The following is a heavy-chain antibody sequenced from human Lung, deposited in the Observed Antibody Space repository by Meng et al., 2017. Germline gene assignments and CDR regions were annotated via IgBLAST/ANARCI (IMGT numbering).Heavy chain of an antibody. V-gene: IGHV4-34*01. CDR2: INHSGST. D-gene: IGHD4-11*01. CDR1: GGSFSDYY. CDR3: ARGPTTMAHDFDY. Sequence: HGCERLLKHSETLSLPCVVSGGSFSDYYWSWIRQPPGKGLEWIGEINHSGSTNYNPSLESRATISVDTSQNNLSLKLSSVTAADSAVYYCARGPTTMAHDFDYWGQGTLVTVSS. J-gene: IGHJ4*02.